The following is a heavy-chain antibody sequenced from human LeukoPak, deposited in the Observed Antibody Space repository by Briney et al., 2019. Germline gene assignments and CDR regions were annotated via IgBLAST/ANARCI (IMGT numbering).Heavy chain of an antibody. J-gene: IGHJ3*02. CDR3: ARDPDIVPI. V-gene: IGHV3-30*02. CDR2: IRYDGTNK. D-gene: IGHD2-8*01. CDR1: GFIFSTYG. Sequence: GGSLRLSCEASGFIFSTYGMHWVRQAPGKGLEWVAFIRYDGTNKYYADSVKGRFTISRDNSKNTLYLQMNSLRAEDTAVYYCARDPDIVPIWGQGTMVTVSS.